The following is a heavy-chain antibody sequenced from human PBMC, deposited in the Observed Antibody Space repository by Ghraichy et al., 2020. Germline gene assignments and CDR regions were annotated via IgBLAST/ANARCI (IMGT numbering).Heavy chain of an antibody. CDR1: GYSISSGYY. J-gene: IGHJ6*03. Sequence: SETLSLTCAVSGYSISSGYYWGWIRQPPGKGLEWIGSIYHSGSTYYNPSLKSRVTISVDTSKNQFSLKLSSVTAADTAVYYCARVWYYYYYYMDVWGKGTMVTVSS. CDR3: ARVWYYYYYYMDV. CDR2: IYHSGST. V-gene: IGHV4-38-2*01.